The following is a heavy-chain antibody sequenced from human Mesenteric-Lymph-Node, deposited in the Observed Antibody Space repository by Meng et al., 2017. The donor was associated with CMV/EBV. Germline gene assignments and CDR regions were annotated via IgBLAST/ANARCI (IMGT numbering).Heavy chain of an antibody. J-gene: IGHJ5*02. CDR3: ARVLVGPAPNWFDP. Sequence: SETLSLTCTVSGGSLSSSNYFWGWIRQPPGKGLEWIGSIYYTGSTYYNPSLKSRVTISIDTSKNQFSLKLRSVTAADTAVYYCARVLVGPAPNWFDPWGQGTLVTVSS. CDR2: IYYTGST. CDR1: GGSLSSSNYF. D-gene: IGHD2-2*01. V-gene: IGHV4-39*07.